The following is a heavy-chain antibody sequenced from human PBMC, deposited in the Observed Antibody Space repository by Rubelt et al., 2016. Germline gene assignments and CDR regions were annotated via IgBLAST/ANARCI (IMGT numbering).Heavy chain of an antibody. CDR1: GGPISSSGSY. V-gene: IGHV3-23*01. J-gene: IGHJ4*02. D-gene: IGHD5-18*01. CDR2: LSGSGGTT. CDR3: AKGERFDSYGYFDY. Sequence: LQLQESGPGLVKSSETLSLTCTVSGGPISSSGSYWGWVRQPPGKGLEWVATLSGSGGTTFSADSVKARFTIPRDNSKNSLYLQMNSLRADDTAIHYCAKGERFDSYGYFDYWGQGTLVTVSS.